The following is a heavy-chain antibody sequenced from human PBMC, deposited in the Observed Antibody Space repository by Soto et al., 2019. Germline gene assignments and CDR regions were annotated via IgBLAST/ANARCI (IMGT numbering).Heavy chain of an antibody. D-gene: IGHD2-21*02. CDR2: IITILGIA. Sequence: QVQLVQSGAEVKKPGSSVKVSCKASGGTFSSYTISWVRQAPGQGLEWMGRIITILGIANYAQKFQGRVTITADKSTSKAYMELSSLRSEDTAVYYCASPVVTAISWGQGTLVTVSS. J-gene: IGHJ5*02. CDR3: ASPVVTAIS. V-gene: IGHV1-69*02. CDR1: GGTFSSYT.